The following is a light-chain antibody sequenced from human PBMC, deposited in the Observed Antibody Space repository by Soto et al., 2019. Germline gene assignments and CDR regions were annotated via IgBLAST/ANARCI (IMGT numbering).Light chain of an antibody. V-gene: IGKV1-27*01. CDR3: QKYNSAPP. J-gene: IGKJ1*01. CDR2: AAS. Sequence: DIQMTQSPSSLSASVGDRVTITCRASRGISNYLAWYQQKPGKAPKLLIYAASTLQSGVPSRFSGSGSGTDFALTISSLQPEDVAIYYCQKYNSAPPFGQGTKVDIK. CDR1: RGISNY.